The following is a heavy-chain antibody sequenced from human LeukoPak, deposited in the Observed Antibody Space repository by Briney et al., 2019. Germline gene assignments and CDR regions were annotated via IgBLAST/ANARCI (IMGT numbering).Heavy chain of an antibody. V-gene: IGHV3-48*03. D-gene: IGHD1-26*01. CDR1: GFTFSSYG. CDR3: ARDSFRGSYSDY. Sequence: GGSLRLSCAASGFTFSSYGMAWVRQAPGKGLEWVSGMNGNGGRIYYADSVKGRFTISRDNAKNSLYLQMNSLRAGDTAVYYCARDSFRGSYSDYWGQGTLVTVSS. CDR2: MNGNGGRI. J-gene: IGHJ4*02.